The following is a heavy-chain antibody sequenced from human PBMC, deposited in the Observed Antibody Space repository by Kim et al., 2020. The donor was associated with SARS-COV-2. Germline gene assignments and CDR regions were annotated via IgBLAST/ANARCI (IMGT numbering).Heavy chain of an antibody. CDR3: ARELSGYVYY. D-gene: IGHD5-12*01. CDR2: YI. V-gene: IGHV3-21*01. Sequence: YIYYADSVKGRFTISRDNAKNSRYLQMNSLRAEDTAVYYCARELSGYVYYWGQGTLVTVSS. J-gene: IGHJ4*02.